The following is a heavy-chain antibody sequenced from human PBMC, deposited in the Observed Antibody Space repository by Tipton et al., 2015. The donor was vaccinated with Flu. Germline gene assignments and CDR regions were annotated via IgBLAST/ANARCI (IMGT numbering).Heavy chain of an antibody. CDR2: IYYSGST. J-gene: IGHJ4*02. CDR1: GGSISSYY. Sequence: TLSLTCTVSGGSISSYYWSWIRQPPGKGLEWIGYIYYSGSTNYNPSLKSRVTISVDTSKNQFSLKLSSVTAADTAVYYCAREAWNCSGGSCYSHFDYWGQGTLVTVSS. CDR3: AREAWNCSGGSCYSHFDY. V-gene: IGHV4-59*01. D-gene: IGHD2-15*01.